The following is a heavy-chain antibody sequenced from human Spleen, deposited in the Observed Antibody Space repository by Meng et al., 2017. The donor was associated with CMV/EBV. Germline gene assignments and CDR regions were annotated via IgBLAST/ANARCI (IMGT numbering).Heavy chain of an antibody. CDR1: GYTFTNYY. Sequence: ASVKVSCKASGYTFTNYYMHWVRQAPGQGLEWMGRINPSGDRTSYAQKFQGRVTMTRDTSTRTVYMELSSLRSEDTAVYYCARSLTGEWLLYYGMDVWGQGTTVTVSS. J-gene: IGHJ6*02. CDR2: INPSGDRT. CDR3: ARSLTGEWLLYYGMDV. D-gene: IGHD5-12*01. V-gene: IGHV1-46*01.